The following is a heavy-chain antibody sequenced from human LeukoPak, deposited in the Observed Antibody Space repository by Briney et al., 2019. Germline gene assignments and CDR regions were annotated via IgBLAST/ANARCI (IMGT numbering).Heavy chain of an antibody. V-gene: IGHV3-7*01. CDR2: INGDGSLN. D-gene: IGHD1-26*01. CDR1: GFTFSTSW. J-gene: IGHJ6*03. Sequence: GGSLRLSCAASGFTFSTSWMTWVRQAPGKGLEWVANINGDGSLNGHVASVKGRFTISRDNAKNSLYLQMNSLRVEDTAVYYCARDPYSGNYGDYYYYYMDVWGKGTTVTISS. CDR3: ARDPYSGNYGDYYYYYMDV.